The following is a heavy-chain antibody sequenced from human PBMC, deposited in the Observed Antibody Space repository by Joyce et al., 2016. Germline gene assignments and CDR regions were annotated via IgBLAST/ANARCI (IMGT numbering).Heavy chain of an antibody. CDR3: AKAPLYDSSGYPFDY. CDR1: GYPFTSYG. V-gene: IGHV1-18*01. D-gene: IGHD3-22*01. Sequence: QVQLVQSGAEVQKPGASVTISCKASGYPFTSYGISWVRQAPGQGLEWMGWIGAYKGNTKYAQKVQGRVTMTTDTSTRTAYMELRSLRSDDTAVYYCAKAPLYDSSGYPFDYWGQGTLVTVSS. J-gene: IGHJ4*02. CDR2: IGAYKGNT.